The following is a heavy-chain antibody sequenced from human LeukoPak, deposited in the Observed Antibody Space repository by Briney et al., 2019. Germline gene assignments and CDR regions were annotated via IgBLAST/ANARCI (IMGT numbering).Heavy chain of an antibody. J-gene: IGHJ4*02. CDR3: AKGGYSISYYFDY. Sequence: PGGSLRLSCAASGFTLSSYAMSWVRQAPGKGLERVSAISSSGSSTDYADSVKGRFTISRDNSKNTLYLHMNSLRAEDTAVYFCAKGGYSISYYFDYWGQGTLVTVSS. D-gene: IGHD6-6*01. CDR2: ISSSGSST. V-gene: IGHV3-23*01. CDR1: GFTLSSYA.